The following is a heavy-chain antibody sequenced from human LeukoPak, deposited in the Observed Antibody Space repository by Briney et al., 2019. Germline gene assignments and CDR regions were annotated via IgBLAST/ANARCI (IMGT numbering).Heavy chain of an antibody. CDR3: ASTPWYSSSSEYYFDY. CDR2: IYTTGSS. Sequence: SETLSLTCTVSDGSISSYFWTWIRQPPGKGLEWIGYIYTTGSSNYNPSPKSRVTMSVDTSDNQFSLHLSSVTAADTAVYYCASTPWYSSSSEYYFDYWGQGTLVTVSS. D-gene: IGHD6-6*01. CDR1: DGSISSYF. V-gene: IGHV4-4*09. J-gene: IGHJ4*02.